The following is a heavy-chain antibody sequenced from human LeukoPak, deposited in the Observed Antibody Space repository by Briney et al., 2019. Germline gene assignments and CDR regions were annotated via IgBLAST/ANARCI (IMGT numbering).Heavy chain of an antibody. J-gene: IGHJ3*02. D-gene: IGHD3-3*01. V-gene: IGHV1-18*01. CDR3: ARDQFTIFAPTDAFDI. CDR2: ISAYNGNT. Sequence: ASVKVSCKASGYTFTSYGISWVRQAPGQGLEWMGWISAYNGNTNYAQKLQGRVTMTTDTSTSTAYMELRSLRSDDTAVYYCARDQFTIFAPTDAFDIWGQGTMVTVSS. CDR1: GYTFTSYG.